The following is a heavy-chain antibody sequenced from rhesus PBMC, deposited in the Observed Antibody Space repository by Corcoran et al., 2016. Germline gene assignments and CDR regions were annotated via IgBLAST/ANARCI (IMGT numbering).Heavy chain of an antibody. D-gene: IGHD4-23*01. V-gene: IGHV5S1*01. CDR3: AKKDSNYLNRFDV. CDR1: EYSFPSSW. Sequence: EVQLVQSGAEVKRPGESLRLSCKTSEYSFPSSWISWVRQMTEKGLEWMGSIYPGDSDTRYNPSFQGHVTISADKSISTTYLQWSSLKASDTATYYCAKKDSNYLNRFDVWGPGVLVTVSS. J-gene: IGHJ5-1*01. CDR2: IYPGDSDT.